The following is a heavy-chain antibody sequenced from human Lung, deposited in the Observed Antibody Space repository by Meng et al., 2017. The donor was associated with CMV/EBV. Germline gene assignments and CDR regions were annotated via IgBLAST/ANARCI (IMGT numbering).Heavy chain of an antibody. CDR3: ARVEVGITSGDY. D-gene: IGHD1-26*01. V-gene: IGHV1-18*01. CDR2: INAYNGDT. Sequence: QAQLVQAGGEVKKPGASVKVSCKASGYTFTNYGITWVRQAPGQGLEWMGWINAYNGDTNYAQTLQGRVTMTTDTSMSTAYVELRSLRSDDTAVYYCARVEVGITSGDYWGQGTLVTASS. J-gene: IGHJ4*02. CDR1: GYTFTNYG.